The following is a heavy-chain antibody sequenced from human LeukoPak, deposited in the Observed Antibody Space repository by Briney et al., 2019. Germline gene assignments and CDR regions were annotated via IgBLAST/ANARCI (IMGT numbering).Heavy chain of an antibody. CDR1: GYTFTGYY. CDR3: ATEHRHCASTSCYGGY. D-gene: IGHD2-2*01. CDR2: INPNSGGT. Sequence: ASVKVSCKASGYTFTGYYMHWVRQAPGQGLEWMGWINPNSGGTNYAQRFQGRVTMTRDTSISTAYMELSNLRSDDTAVYYCATEHRHCASTSCYGGYWGQETLVTVSS. V-gene: IGHV1-2*02. J-gene: IGHJ4*02.